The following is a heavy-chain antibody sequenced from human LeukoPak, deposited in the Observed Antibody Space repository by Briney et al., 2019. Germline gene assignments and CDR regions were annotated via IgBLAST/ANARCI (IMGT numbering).Heavy chain of an antibody. CDR1: GYSFDYYW. D-gene: IGHD3-3*01. J-gene: IGHJ4*02. CDR3: ARVGSVTNFGVVSYYFHY. CDR2: IYPDDSDS. Sequence: GESLKISCKASGYSFDYYWIAWVRQMPGKGLEWMGIIYPDDSDSTYSPSFQGQVTISVDKSINTAYLQWSSLKASNTAIYYCARVGSVTNFGVVSYYFHYWGQGTLVTVSS. V-gene: IGHV5-51*01.